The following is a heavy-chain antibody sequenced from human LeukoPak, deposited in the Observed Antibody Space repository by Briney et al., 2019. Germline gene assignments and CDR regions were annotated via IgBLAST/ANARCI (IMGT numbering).Heavy chain of an antibody. CDR1: GDSISNFY. CDR2: IHYSGSS. CDR3: VLAPNSNWFDF. D-gene: IGHD2-8*01. V-gene: IGHV4-59*08. Sequence: RASETLSLTCSVSGDSISNFYWTWIRQSPEKGLEWIGNIHYSGSSVYNPSLRSRVSMSIDTSMKQFFLKLTSVTAADTAVYYCVLAPNSNWFDFWGQGILVTVSS. J-gene: IGHJ5*01.